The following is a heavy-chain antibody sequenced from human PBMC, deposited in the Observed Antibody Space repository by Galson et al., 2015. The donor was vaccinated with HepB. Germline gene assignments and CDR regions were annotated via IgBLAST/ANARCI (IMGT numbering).Heavy chain of an antibody. V-gene: IGHV1-69*06. D-gene: IGHD2-2*01. CDR1: GGTFSSYA. J-gene: IGHJ6*02. CDR3: ARALPVVVPAANPNPYYGMDV. Sequence: SVKVSCKASGGTFSSYAISWVRQAPGQGLEWMGGIIPIFGTANYAQKFQGRVTITADKSTSTAYMELSSLRSEDTAVYYCARALPVVVPAANPNPYYGMDVWGQGTTVTVSS. CDR2: IIPIFGTA.